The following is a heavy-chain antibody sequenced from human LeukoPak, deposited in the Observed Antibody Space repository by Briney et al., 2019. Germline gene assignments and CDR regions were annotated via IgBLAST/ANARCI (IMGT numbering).Heavy chain of an antibody. Sequence: GSLRLSCAASGFTFSGYAMSWIRQPPGKGLEWIGEINHSGSTNYNPSLKSRVTISVDTSKNQFSLKLSSVTAADTAVYYCARHSFERGLFSSFYYYYYMDVWGKGTTVTISS. V-gene: IGHV4-34*01. CDR2: INHSGST. CDR1: GFTFSGYA. J-gene: IGHJ6*03. D-gene: IGHD2-21*01. CDR3: ARHSFERGLFSSFYYYYYMDV.